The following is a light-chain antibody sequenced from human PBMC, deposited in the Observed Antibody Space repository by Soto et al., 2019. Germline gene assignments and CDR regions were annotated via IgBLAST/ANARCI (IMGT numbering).Light chain of an antibody. CDR2: GAS. V-gene: IGKV3-20*01. CDR3: HQYGSAPRT. CDR1: QSVSNNY. Sequence: EIVLTQSPGTLSLSPGERATLSCRASQSVSNNYLAWYQQKPGQAPRLLIYGASSRAIGIPDRFSGRGSGTDFTLTINRLEPEDVAVYHCHQYGSAPRTFGQGTKVDIK. J-gene: IGKJ1*01.